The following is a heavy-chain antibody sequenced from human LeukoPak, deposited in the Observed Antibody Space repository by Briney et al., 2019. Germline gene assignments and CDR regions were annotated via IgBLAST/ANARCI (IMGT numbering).Heavy chain of an antibody. CDR2: IRFDGSKI. Sequence: PGGSLRLSCAASGFTFSSYGIHWVRQAPGKGLEWVAFIRFDGSKIYYADSVKGRFTISRDNSKNTLDLQMNSLRLEDTAVYYCAREKIAARHFTGYWGQGTLVTVSS. D-gene: IGHD6-6*01. V-gene: IGHV3-30*02. CDR1: GFTFSSYG. J-gene: IGHJ4*02. CDR3: AREKIAARHFTGY.